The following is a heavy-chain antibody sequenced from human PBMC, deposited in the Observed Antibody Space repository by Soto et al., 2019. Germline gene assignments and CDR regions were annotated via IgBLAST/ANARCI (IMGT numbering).Heavy chain of an antibody. CDR3: ARQEPRRYSSGWYGPAIDYGMDV. V-gene: IGHV4-59*08. J-gene: IGHJ6*02. CDR2: IYYSGST. Sequence: PSQTLSLTYTVSDGSISSYYWSWIRKPPGKGLEWIGYIYYSGSTNYNPSLKSRVTISVDTSKNQFSLKLSSVTAADTAVYYCARQEPRRYSSGWYGPAIDYGMDVWGQGTTVTVSS. CDR1: DGSISSYY. D-gene: IGHD6-19*01.